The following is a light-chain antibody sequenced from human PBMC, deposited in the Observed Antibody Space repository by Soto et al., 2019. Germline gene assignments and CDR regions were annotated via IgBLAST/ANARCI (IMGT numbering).Light chain of an antibody. Sequence: DFVMTQSPDSLAVSLGERATINCKSSQSVLSNKQNYLAWFQQKPGQPPKLLIYWASTRESAVPDRFSGTGSSTDFTLTISSLQAEDVSVYYCQQYHSDPITFGQGTRLDIK. V-gene: IGKV4-1*01. J-gene: IGKJ5*01. CDR1: QSVLSNKQNY. CDR2: WAS. CDR3: QQYHSDPIT.